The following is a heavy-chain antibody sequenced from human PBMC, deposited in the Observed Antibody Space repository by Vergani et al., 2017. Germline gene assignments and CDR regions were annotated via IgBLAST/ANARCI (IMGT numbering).Heavy chain of an antibody. J-gene: IGHJ6*02. D-gene: IGHD2-2*01. CDR1: GFTFSSYA. CDR3: ARDRYCSSTSCQITLVDGMDV. CDR2: ISSNGGST. V-gene: IGHV3-64*01. Sequence: EVQLVESGGGLVQPGGSLRLSCAASGFTFSSYAMHWVRQAPGKGLEYVSAISSNGGSTYYANSVKGRFTISRDNSKNTLYLQMGSLRAEDMAVYYCARDRYCSSTSCQITLVDGMDVWGQGTTVTVSS.